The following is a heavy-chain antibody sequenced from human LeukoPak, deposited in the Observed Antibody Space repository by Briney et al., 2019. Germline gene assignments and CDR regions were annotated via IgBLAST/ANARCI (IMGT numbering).Heavy chain of an antibody. V-gene: IGHV1-2*02. CDR2: INPNSGGT. J-gene: IGHJ3*02. D-gene: IGHD2-15*01. CDR3: ARDFRSSKYCSGGSCYSCAFDI. Sequence: ASVKVSCKASGYTFTGYYMHWVRQAPGQGLEWMGWINPNSGGTNYAQKFQGRVTMTRDTSISTAYMELSRLRSDDTAVYYCARDFRSSKYCSGGSCYSCAFDIWGQGTMVTVSS. CDR1: GYTFTGYY.